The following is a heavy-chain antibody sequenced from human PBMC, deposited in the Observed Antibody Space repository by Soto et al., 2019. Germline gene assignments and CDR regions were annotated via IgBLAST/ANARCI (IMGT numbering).Heavy chain of an antibody. D-gene: IGHD1-7*01. Sequence: GGSLRLSCAASGFTVSSNYMSWVRQAPGKWPEWFSVIYIGGSTYXSDSVKGRXXISRDNSKNTLXLQMNXHRSEDTAVYYCASFYNWNYVPDYWAQGTLVTVSS. CDR2: IYIGGST. J-gene: IGHJ4*02. CDR3: ASFYNWNYVPDY. V-gene: IGHV3-66*01. CDR1: GFTVSSNY.